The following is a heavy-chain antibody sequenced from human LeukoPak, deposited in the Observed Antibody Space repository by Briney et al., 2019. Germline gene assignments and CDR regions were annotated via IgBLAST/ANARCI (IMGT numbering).Heavy chain of an antibody. D-gene: IGHD2-2*01. Sequence: GRSLRLSCAASGFTFDDYAMHWVRQAPGKGLEWVSGISWNSGSIGYADSVKGRFTISRDNAKNSLYLQMNSLRAEDMALYYCAKGNGPWGPAALPDYWGQGTLVTVSS. CDR1: GFTFDDYA. J-gene: IGHJ4*02. CDR3: AKGNGPWGPAALPDY. V-gene: IGHV3-9*03. CDR2: ISWNSGSI.